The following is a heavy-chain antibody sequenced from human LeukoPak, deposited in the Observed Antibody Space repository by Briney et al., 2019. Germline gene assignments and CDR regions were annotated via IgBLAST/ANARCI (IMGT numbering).Heavy chain of an antibody. Sequence: GGSLRLSCAASGFTFSSYAMSWVRQAPGKGLEWVSAISGSGGSTYYADSVKGRFAISRDNSKNTLYLQMNSLRAEDTAVYYCAKDRVGARYYFDYWGQGTLVTVSS. CDR3: AKDRVGARYYFDY. J-gene: IGHJ4*02. CDR1: GFTFSSYA. CDR2: ISGSGGST. D-gene: IGHD1-26*01. V-gene: IGHV3-23*01.